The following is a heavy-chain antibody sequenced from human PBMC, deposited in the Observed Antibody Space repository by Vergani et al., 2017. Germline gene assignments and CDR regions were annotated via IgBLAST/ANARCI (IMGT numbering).Heavy chain of an antibody. CDR2: INSGGSST. D-gene: IGHD3-3*01. CDR1: GFTFSSYA. J-gene: IGHJ4*02. CDR3: AKDRHDFWSGYRAIFDY. V-gene: IGHV3-23*03. Sequence: EVQLLESGGGLVQPGGSLRLSCAASGFTFSSYAMSWVRQAPGKGLEWVSVINSGGSSTYYADSVKGRFTISRDNSKNTLYLQMNSLRAEDTAVYYCAKDRHDFWSGYRAIFDYWGQGTLVTVSS.